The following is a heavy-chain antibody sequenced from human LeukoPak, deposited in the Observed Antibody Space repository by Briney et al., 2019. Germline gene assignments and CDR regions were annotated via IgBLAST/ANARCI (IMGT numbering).Heavy chain of an antibody. Sequence: GGSLRLSCAASGFTFSSYSKNWVRQAPGKGLEWVSYISKSSDRIYHADSVKGRFTISRDNAKNSLYLQMDSLRAEDTAVYYCARDLLNDEGSSYFFDQWGQGTLVTVSS. J-gene: IGHJ4*02. CDR3: ARDLLNDEGSSYFFDQ. V-gene: IGHV3-48*04. D-gene: IGHD2-2*01. CDR2: ISKSSDRI. CDR1: GFTFSSYS.